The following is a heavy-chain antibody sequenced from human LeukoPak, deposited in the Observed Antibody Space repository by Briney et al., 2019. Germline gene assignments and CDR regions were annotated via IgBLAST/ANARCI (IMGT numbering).Heavy chain of an antibody. Sequence: GGSLRLSCAASGFTFSTYSMNWVRQAPGKGLEWISFIDGRTRTIFYADSVKGRFSISRDNAKNSLFLQMNSLRAEDTAVYYCARRVPSQVITDYFDYWGQGTLVTVSS. CDR2: IDGRTRTI. D-gene: IGHD3-16*01. CDR1: GFTFSTYS. CDR3: ARRVPSQVITDYFDY. V-gene: IGHV3-48*04. J-gene: IGHJ4*02.